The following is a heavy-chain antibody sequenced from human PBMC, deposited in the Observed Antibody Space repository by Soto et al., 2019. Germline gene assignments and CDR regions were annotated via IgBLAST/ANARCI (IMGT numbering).Heavy chain of an antibody. V-gene: IGHV3-73*01. CDR3: TRRGSLCTSTSCFNY. Sequence: GGSLRLSCAASGFTFSGSAMHWVRQASGKGLEWVGRIRSKANSYATAYVASVKGRFTISRDDSKNTAYLQMNSLKIEYTAVYYFTRRGSLCTSTSCFNYWGQGTLVTVSS. CDR1: GFTFSGSA. D-gene: IGHD2-2*01. CDR2: IRSKANSYAT. J-gene: IGHJ4*02.